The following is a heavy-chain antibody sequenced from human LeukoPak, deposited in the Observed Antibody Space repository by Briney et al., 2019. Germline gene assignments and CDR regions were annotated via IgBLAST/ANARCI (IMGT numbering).Heavy chain of an antibody. D-gene: IGHD6-13*01. Sequence: SETLSLTCTVSGGSISSYYWSWIRQPAGKGLEWIGRIYTSGSTNYNPSLKSRVTMSVDTSKNQFSLTLSSVTAADTAVYFCARVAASGTALDAFDNWGQGTMVTVSS. V-gene: IGHV4-4*07. CDR2: IYTSGST. J-gene: IGHJ3*02. CDR1: GGSISSYY. CDR3: ARVAASGTALDAFDN.